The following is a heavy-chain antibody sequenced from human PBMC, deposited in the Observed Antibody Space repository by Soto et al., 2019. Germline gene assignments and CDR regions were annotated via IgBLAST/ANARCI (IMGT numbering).Heavy chain of an antibody. Sequence: ALRLSCAASGFTFSSYGMHWVRQAPGKGLEWVAVISYDGSNKYYADSVKGRFTISRDNSKNTLYLQMNSLRAEDTAVYYCAKDARYCSSTSCYTNYYYYGMDVWGQGTTVTVSS. CDR2: ISYDGSNK. V-gene: IGHV3-30*18. J-gene: IGHJ6*02. D-gene: IGHD2-2*02. CDR1: GFTFSSYG. CDR3: AKDARYCSSTSCYTNYYYYGMDV.